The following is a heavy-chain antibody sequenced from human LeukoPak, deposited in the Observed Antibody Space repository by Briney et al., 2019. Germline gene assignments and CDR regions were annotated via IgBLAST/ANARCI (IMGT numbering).Heavy chain of an antibody. Sequence: SMKVSCKASGFTFTSSAMQWVRQARGQRLEWIGWIVVGSGNTNYAQKFQERVTITRDMSTSTAYMELSSLRSEDTAVYYCAATRDYAGYYYMDVWGKGTTVTISS. CDR1: GFTFTSSA. CDR2: IVVGSGNT. J-gene: IGHJ6*03. D-gene: IGHD4-23*01. CDR3: AATRDYAGYYYMDV. V-gene: IGHV1-58*02.